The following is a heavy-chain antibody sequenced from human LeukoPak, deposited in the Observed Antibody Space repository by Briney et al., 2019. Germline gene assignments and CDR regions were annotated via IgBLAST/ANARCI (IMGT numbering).Heavy chain of an antibody. Sequence: PGGSLRLSCAASGFTFSSYGMHWVRQAPGKGLEWVAVIWYDGSNKYYADSVKGRFTISRDNSKNTLYLQMNSLRAEDTAVYYCGREWDSKKKGIDYWGQGTLVTVSS. V-gene: IGHV3-33*01. J-gene: IGHJ4*02. CDR3: GREWDSKKKGIDY. CDR2: IWYDGSNK. CDR1: GFTFSSYG. D-gene: IGHD1-26*01.